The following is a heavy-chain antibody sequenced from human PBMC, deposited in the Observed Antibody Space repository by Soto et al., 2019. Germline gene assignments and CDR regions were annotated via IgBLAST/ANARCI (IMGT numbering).Heavy chain of an antibody. J-gene: IGHJ5*02. CDR1: GYTFTNYA. Sequence: ASVKVSCKASGYTFTNYAMHLVRQAPVQILELIVWINAGNFNTKYSQKFQGRFTITRYTSAITSYIELIILISECTSVYYCSRDSGASIPGYWFDPWGQGALVTVSS. CDR2: INAGNFNT. D-gene: IGHD3-3*02. V-gene: IGHV1-3*01. CDR3: SRDSGASIPGYWFDP.